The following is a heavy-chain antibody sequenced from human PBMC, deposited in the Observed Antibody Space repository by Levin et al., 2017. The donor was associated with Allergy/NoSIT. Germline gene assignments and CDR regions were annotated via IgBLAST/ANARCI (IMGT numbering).Heavy chain of an antibody. CDR3: ARRFAASSNWDFDY. J-gene: IGHJ4*02. D-gene: IGHD4-11*01. Sequence: NASETLSLTCTVSGGSIGSSSYYWGWIRQPPGKGLEWIGSIYYTGGTYYNPSLKSRLTISVDTSKNQFSVKLTSVTAADTAVYYCARRFAASSNWDFDYWGQGSLVTVSS. V-gene: IGHV4-39*01. CDR2: IYYTGGT. CDR1: GGSIGSSSYY.